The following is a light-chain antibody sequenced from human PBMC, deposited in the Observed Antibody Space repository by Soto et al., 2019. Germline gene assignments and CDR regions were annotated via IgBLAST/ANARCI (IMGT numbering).Light chain of an antibody. CDR3: QHRSEWPVS. J-gene: IGKJ5*01. Sequence: EIVLTQSPATLSLSPGERVTLSCRASQSVRRYLAWYQQKPGQAPRLLISDASNRATGIPARFSGSGSGTEFTLSINNLEPEDFAVYFCQHRSEWPVSFGQGTRLEIK. V-gene: IGKV3-11*01. CDR1: QSVRRY. CDR2: DAS.